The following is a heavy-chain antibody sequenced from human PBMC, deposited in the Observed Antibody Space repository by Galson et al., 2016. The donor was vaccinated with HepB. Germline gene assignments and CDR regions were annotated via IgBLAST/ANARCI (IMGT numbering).Heavy chain of an antibody. D-gene: IGHD3-3*01. CDR3: ARHGDKYDSWRDHYPNYGDY. V-gene: IGHV5-10-1*01. Sequence: QSGAEVKKPGESLRISCKGSGYSFTNYWIAWVRQMPGKGLEWVGRIDPSDSYSDYSPSFQGHVTISVDKSISTAYVQWTSLTASDTAMYYCARHGDKYDSWRDHYPNYGDYWGQGTLVTVSS. J-gene: IGHJ4*02. CDR2: IDPSDSYS. CDR1: GYSFTNYW.